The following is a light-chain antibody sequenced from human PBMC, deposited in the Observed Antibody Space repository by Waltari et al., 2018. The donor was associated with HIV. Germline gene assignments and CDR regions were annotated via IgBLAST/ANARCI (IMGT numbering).Light chain of an antibody. Sequence: EILMTQSPPTLSLSPGERATLSFRASQSVNRALAWYHRSRGQATRLRIHGGSSRAAHSPDRVSGSGSGTEFTLTISSLQSEDVAVYYCQQYNTWPPGAFGQGTKVEIK. CDR3: QQYNTWPPGA. J-gene: IGKJ1*01. CDR1: QSVNRA. V-gene: IGKV3-15*01. CDR2: GGS.